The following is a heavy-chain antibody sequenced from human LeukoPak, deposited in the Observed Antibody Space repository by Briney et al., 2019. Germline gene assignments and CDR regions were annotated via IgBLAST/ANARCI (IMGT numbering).Heavy chain of an antibody. D-gene: IGHD1-7*01. J-gene: IGHJ4*02. V-gene: IGHV3-74*01. CDR1: GFTLSDYW. Sequence: GGSLRLSSAASGFTLSDYWMNWVRQAPEKGPVWVSHISPDGRNIAYADSVEGRFTISRDSAKNTLYLQMNSLRVGDTAVYYCVRDGGGTTPYDCWGQGTLVTVSS. CDR3: VRDGGGTTPYDC. CDR2: ISPDGRNI.